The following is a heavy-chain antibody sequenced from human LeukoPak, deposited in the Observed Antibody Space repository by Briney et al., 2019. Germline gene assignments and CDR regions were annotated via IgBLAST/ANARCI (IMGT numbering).Heavy chain of an antibody. CDR2: VTSVGPI. V-gene: IGHV3-23*01. Sequence: PGGSLRLSCVASGFTFTGYAVHWVRQTPGKGLEWVSTVTSVGPISYADSVKGRFTISRDTSNNTVSLQLNSLTVDDTALYFCAKQFLAGGSLSPFDHWGQGSLVAVST. CDR1: GFTFTGYA. J-gene: IGHJ4*02. CDR3: AKQFLAGGSLSPFDH. D-gene: IGHD1-26*01.